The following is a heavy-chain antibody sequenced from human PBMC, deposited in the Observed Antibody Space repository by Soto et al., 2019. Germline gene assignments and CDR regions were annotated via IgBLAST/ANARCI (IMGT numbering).Heavy chain of an antibody. CDR3: AKYSELPYEAYLQQ. V-gene: IGHV3-23*01. J-gene: IGHJ1*01. D-gene: IGHD1-7*01. CDR1: GFTFSVYA. CDR2: ISSNGGRT. Sequence: VGSLRLSCAASGFTFSVYAMSWVRQAPGKGLEWVSAISSNGGRTFYADSLRGRFTISRDNSKSALYLQMNNLRAEDTAIYYCAKYSELPYEAYLQQWGQGTLVTVSS.